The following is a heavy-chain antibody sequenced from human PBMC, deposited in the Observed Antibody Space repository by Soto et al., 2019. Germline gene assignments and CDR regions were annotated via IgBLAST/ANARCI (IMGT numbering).Heavy chain of an antibody. CDR2: FSGSGVST. D-gene: IGHD3-10*01. Sequence: EVQLLESGGGLVQPGGSLRLSCAASGFTFSSYAMSWVRQAPGKGLEWVSAFSGSGVSTYYADSVKGRFTISRDTSKNTLYLQMNRLRAEDTAVYYCAKKVPPVETTTWFGGMDVWGQETTVTVSS. CDR3: AKKVPPVETTTWFGGMDV. CDR1: GFTFSSYA. V-gene: IGHV3-23*01. J-gene: IGHJ6*02.